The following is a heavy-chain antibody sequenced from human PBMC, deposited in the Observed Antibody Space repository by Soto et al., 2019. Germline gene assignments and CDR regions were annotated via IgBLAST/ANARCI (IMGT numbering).Heavy chain of an antibody. CDR3: ARAPGYSAAFDI. CDR1: GGTFSSYA. CDR2: IIPIFGTA. V-gene: IGHV1-69*13. J-gene: IGHJ3*02. D-gene: IGHD3-22*01. Sequence: ASVKVSCKASGGTFSSYAISWVRQAPGQGLEWMGGIIPIFGTANYAQKFQGRVTITADESTSTAYMELSSLRSKDTAVYYCARAPGYSAAFDIWGQGTMVTVSS.